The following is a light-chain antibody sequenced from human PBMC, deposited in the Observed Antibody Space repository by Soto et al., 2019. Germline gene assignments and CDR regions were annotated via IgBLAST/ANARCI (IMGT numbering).Light chain of an antibody. Sequence: SYELTQPPSVSVAPEKTATITCGGNNIGDKRVHWYRQKPGQAPVLLISYDSDRPSGIPERFSGSNSGNTATLTISRVEAGDEADYYCQVWDIMTDNYVFGRGTKLTVL. V-gene: IGLV3-21*04. J-gene: IGLJ1*01. CDR2: YDS. CDR3: QVWDIMTDNYV. CDR1: NIGDKR.